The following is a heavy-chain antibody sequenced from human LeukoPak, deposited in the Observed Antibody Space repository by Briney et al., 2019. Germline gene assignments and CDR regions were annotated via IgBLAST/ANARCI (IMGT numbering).Heavy chain of an antibody. CDR1: GFTFSSYG. CDR3: AKTFYDSGSYWGAFDY. Sequence: GGSLRLSCAASGFTFSSYGMHWVRQAPGKGLEWVAFIRYDGSNKYYADSVKGRFTISRDNSKNTLYLQMNGLRAEDTAIYYCAKTFYDSGSYWGAFDYWGQGTLVTVSS. D-gene: IGHD3-10*01. V-gene: IGHV3-30*02. CDR2: IRYDGSNK. J-gene: IGHJ4*02.